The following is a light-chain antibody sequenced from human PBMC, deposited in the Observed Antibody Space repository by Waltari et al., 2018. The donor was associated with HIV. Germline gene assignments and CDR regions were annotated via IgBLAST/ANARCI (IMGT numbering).Light chain of an antibody. J-gene: IGLJ3*02. CDR2: EVT. CDR1: SSDLGRHDY. V-gene: IGLV2-14*01. Sequence: QSALTQPASVSVSPGQSITIYCTGTSSDLGRHDYVSWYQHHPGKAPKLIIDEVTNRPSGVSNRFSGSKSGNTASLTISGLQAEDEAIYYCSSFTTLTTPVFGGGTKLTVL. CDR3: SSFTTLTTPV.